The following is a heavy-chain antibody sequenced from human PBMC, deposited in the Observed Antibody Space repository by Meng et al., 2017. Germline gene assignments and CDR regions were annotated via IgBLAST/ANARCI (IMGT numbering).Heavy chain of an antibody. V-gene: IGHV3-30*04. CDR2: ISYDGSNK. D-gene: IGHD5-24*01. CDR1: GFTFSSYA. CDR3: ARDSGWLQFLSAFDI. J-gene: IGHJ3*02. Sequence: GGSLRLSCAASGFTFSSYAMHWVRQAPGKGLEWVAVISYDGSNKYYADSVKGRFTISRDNAKNSLYLQMNSLRAEDTAVYYCARDSGWLQFLSAFDIWGQGTMVTVSS.